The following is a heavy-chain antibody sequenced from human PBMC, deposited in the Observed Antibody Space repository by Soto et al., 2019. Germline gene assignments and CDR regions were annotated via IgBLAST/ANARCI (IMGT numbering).Heavy chain of an antibody. CDR3: ARGSGAITFGGVIVIGYFDY. CDR2: IIPIFGTA. J-gene: IGHJ4*02. CDR1: GGTFSSYA. V-gene: IGHV1-69*01. Sequence: QVQLVQSGAEVKKPGSSVKVSCKASGGTFSSYAISWVRQAPGQGLEWMGGIIPIFGTANYAQKFQGRVTITADESMSTAYMELSSLRSEDTAVYYCARGSGAITFGGVIVIGYFDYWGQGTLVTVSS. D-gene: IGHD3-16*02.